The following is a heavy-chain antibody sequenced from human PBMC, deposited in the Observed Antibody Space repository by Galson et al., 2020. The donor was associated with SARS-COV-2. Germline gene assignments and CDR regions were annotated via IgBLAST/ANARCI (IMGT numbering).Heavy chain of an antibody. D-gene: IGHD6-13*01. J-gene: IGHJ4*02. CDR1: GDSISGSNYY. V-gene: IGHV4-39*07. CDR3: ARDDHSSSWFYY. Sequence: SETLSLTCTVSGDSISGSNYYWGWIRQPPGKGLEWIGSMSYSGSTYYNPSLKSRVTVSVDTSKKQLFLKLTSVSAADTAVYYCARDDHSSSWFYYWGQGALVTVSS. CDR2: MSYSGST.